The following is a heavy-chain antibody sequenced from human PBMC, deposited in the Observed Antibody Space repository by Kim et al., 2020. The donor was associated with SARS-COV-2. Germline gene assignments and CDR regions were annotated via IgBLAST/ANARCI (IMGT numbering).Heavy chain of an antibody. Sequence: GGSLRLSCAASGFTFSSFSMNWVRQAPGKGLEWVSYISSSSSTIYYADSVKGRFTISRDNAKNSLYLQMNSLRDEDTAVYYCARERKNSSGWVTRVYFDYWGQGTLDTVSS. CDR2: ISSSSSTI. V-gene: IGHV3-48*02. CDR3: ARERKNSSGWVTRVYFDY. J-gene: IGHJ4*02. CDR1: GFTFSSFS. D-gene: IGHD6-19*01.